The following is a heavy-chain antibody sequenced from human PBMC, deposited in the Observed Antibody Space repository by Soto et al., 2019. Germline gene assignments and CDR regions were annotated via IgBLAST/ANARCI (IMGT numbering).Heavy chain of an antibody. CDR1: GGSFSGYY. D-gene: IGHD1-26*01. V-gene: IGHV4-34*01. CDR3: ARPRTSIVDIGRPPYFDY. Sequence: KASETLSLTCAVYGGSFSGYYWSWIRQPPGKGLEWIGEINHSGSTNYNPSLKSRVTISVDTSKHQFSLKLSSVTAADTAVYYCARPRTSIVDIGRPPYFDYWGQGTLVTVSS. CDR2: INHSGST. J-gene: IGHJ4*02.